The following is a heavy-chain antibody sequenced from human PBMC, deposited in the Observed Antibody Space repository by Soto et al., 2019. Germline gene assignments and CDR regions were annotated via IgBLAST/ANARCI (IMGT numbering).Heavy chain of an antibody. CDR1: GFTFSSYG. CDR2: ISYDGSNK. J-gene: IGHJ4*02. Sequence: QVQLVESGGGVVKPGRSLRLSCAASGFTFSSYGMHWVRQAPGKGLEWVAVISYDGSNKYYADSVKGRFTISRDNSKNTLYLQMNSLRDEDTAVYYCAKDLSPFGELLLYYLDYWGQGTLVTVSS. CDR3: AKDLSPFGELLLYYLDY. D-gene: IGHD3-10*01. V-gene: IGHV3-30*18.